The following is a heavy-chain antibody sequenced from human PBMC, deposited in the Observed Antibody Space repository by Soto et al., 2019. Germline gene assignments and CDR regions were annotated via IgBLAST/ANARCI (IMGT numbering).Heavy chain of an antibody. CDR1: GYTLTSYG. J-gene: IGHJ3*02. CDR2: ISAYNGNT. Sequence: QVHLVQSGAEVKKPGASVKVSCKASGYTLTSYGISWVRQAPGQGLQWMGWISAYNGNTNYADKFQGRVTMTTDTSTSTAHMEVRSLRSDDTAVYYCARAGAFYETSGYPWSTFDIWGQETMVTVSS. CDR3: ARAGAFYETSGYPWSTFDI. D-gene: IGHD3-22*01. V-gene: IGHV1-18*01.